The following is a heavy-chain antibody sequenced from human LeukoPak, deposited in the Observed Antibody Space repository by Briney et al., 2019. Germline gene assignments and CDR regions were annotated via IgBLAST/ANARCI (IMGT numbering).Heavy chain of an antibody. J-gene: IGHJ4*02. CDR3: ARGKIGYSYGSYY. CDR2: IYPGDSDT. D-gene: IGHD5-18*01. V-gene: IGHV5-51*01. Sequence: GESLKISCKGSGYSFTSYWIGWVRQMPGEGLEWMGIIYPGDSDTRYSPSFQGQVTISADKSISTAYLQWSSLKASDTAIYYCARGKIGYSYGSYYWGQGTLVTVSS. CDR1: GYSFTSYW.